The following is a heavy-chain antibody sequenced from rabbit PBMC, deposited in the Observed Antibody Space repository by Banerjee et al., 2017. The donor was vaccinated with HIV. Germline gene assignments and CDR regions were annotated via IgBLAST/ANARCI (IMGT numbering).Heavy chain of an antibody. CDR2: IGGGSSGTT. CDR3: ARDQTSKNGYDYDL. Sequence: QSLEESGGDLVKPGASLTLTCTASGFDFSSNAMCWVRQAPGKGLEWIACIGGGSSGTTYYASWAKGRFTISKTSSTTVTLQMTSVTAADTATYFCARDQTSKNGYDYDLWGQGTLVTVS. V-gene: IGHV1S40*01. CDR1: GFDFSSNA. J-gene: IGHJ4*01. D-gene: IGHD6-1*01.